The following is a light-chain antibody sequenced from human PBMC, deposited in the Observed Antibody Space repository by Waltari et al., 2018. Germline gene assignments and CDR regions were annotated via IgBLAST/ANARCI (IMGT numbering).Light chain of an antibody. CDR2: DVS. Sequence: QSALTQPRSVSGSPGQSVTISCTGTSSDVGRYNYVSWYQQLPGKAPKLMIYDVSKRPSGFPDRFSGSKSGNTASLTISGLQAEDEADYYCCSYAGSYTYVFGTGTKVTVL. J-gene: IGLJ1*01. CDR1: SSDVGRYNY. CDR3: CSYAGSYTYV. V-gene: IGLV2-11*01.